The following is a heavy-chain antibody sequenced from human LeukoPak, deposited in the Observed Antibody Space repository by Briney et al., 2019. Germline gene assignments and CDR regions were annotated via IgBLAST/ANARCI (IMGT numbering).Heavy chain of an antibody. CDR1: GCTFSTYA. CDR3: ARDYDTSGSYFDFFDY. CDR2: MSYDGSKR. D-gene: IGHD3-22*01. J-gene: IGHJ4*02. Sequence: PGGSLRLSCAASGCTFSTYAVHWVRQAPGKGLEWVAVMSYDGSKRYYADSVKGRFTISRDNSKNAFLQMDSLRAEDTAVYYCARDYDTSGSYFDFFDYWGQGTLVTVSS. V-gene: IGHV3-30-3*01.